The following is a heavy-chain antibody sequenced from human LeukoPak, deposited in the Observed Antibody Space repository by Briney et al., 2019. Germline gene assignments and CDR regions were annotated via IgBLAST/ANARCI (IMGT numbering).Heavy chain of an antibody. J-gene: IGHJ5*02. V-gene: IGHV4-31*03. D-gene: IGHD3-3*01. CDR3: ARNHYDFWSGYYNQHWFDP. CDR1: GGSTSSGGYY. CDR2: IYYSGST. Sequence: SETLSLTCTVYGGSTSSGGYYWSWIRQHPGKGLEWIGYIYYSGSTYYNPSLKSRVTISVDTSKNQFSLKLSSVTAADTAVYYCARNHYDFWSGYYNQHWFDPWGQGTLVTVSS.